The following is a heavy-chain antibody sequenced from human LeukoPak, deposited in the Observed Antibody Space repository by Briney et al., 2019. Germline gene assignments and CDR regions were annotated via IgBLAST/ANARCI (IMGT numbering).Heavy chain of an antibody. Sequence: PSETLSLTCAVYGGSFSGYYWSWIRQPPGKGLEWIGEINHSGSTNYNPSLKSRVTISVDTSKNQFSLKLSSVTAADTAVYYCARRHCSSTSCYLPKYYFDYWGQGTLVTVSS. D-gene: IGHD2-2*01. CDR2: INHSGST. CDR1: GGSFSGYY. V-gene: IGHV4-34*01. CDR3: ARRHCSSTSCYLPKYYFDY. J-gene: IGHJ4*02.